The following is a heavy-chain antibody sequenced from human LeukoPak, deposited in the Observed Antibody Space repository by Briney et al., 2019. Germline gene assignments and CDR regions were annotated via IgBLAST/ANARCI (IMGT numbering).Heavy chain of an antibody. Sequence: SETLSLTCTVSGGSITNYYWSWIRQPPGKGLEWIGYIRYNGSTNYNPSLKSRVTISVDTSKNQFSLKLSSVTAADTAVYYCARDPLMVYGFDPWGQGTLVTVSS. J-gene: IGHJ5*02. D-gene: IGHD2-8*01. CDR2: IRYNGST. CDR3: ARDPLMVYGFDP. V-gene: IGHV4-59*01. CDR1: GGSITNYY.